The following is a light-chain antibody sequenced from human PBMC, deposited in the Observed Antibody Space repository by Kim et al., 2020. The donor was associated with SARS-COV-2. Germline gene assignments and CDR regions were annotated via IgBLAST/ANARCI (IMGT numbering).Light chain of an antibody. CDR2: DAS. V-gene: IGKV3-11*01. CDR3: QQRSNWTPLT. CDR1: QSVSSY. J-gene: IGKJ4*01. Sequence: EIVLTQSPATLSLPPGERATLSCRASQSVSSYLAWYQQKPGQAPRLLIYDASNRATGIPARFSGSGSGTDFTLTISSLEPEDFAVYYCQQRSNWTPLTFGGGTKVEIK.